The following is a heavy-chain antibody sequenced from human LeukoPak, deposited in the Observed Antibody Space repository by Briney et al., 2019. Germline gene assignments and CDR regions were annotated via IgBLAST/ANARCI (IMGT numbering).Heavy chain of an antibody. J-gene: IGHJ3*02. CDR2: IKQDGSEK. CDR1: GFTFSSYW. CDR3: ARDLLLWFGGQGAFDI. D-gene: IGHD3-10*01. Sequence: GGSLRLSCAASGFTFSSYWMSWVRQAPGKGLEWVANIKQDGSEKYYVDSVKGRFTISRDNAKNSLYLQINSLRAEDTAVYYCARDLLLWFGGQGAFDIWGQGTMVTVSS. V-gene: IGHV3-7*01.